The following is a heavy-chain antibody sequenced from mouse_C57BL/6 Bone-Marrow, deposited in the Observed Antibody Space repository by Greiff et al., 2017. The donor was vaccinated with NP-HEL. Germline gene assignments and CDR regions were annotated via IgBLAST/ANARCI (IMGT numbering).Heavy chain of an antibody. J-gene: IGHJ2*01. Sequence: QVQLQQSGAELVKPGASVKLSCKASGYTFTEYTIHWVKQRSGQGLEWIGWFYPGSGSIMYNEKFKDKATLTADKSSSTVYMKLIRLTSEDSAVYFCARHEVFITTVGYYFDYWGQGTTLTVSS. CDR1: GYTFTEYT. V-gene: IGHV1-62-2*01. D-gene: IGHD1-1*01. CDR2: FYPGSGSI. CDR3: ARHEVFITTVGYYFDY.